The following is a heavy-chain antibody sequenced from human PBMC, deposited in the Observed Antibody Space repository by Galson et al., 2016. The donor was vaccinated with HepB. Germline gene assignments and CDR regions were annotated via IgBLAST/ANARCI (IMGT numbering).Heavy chain of an antibody. D-gene: IGHD3-22*01. J-gene: IGHJ3*02. CDR1: GFTFRYYA. CDR2: ISSSGSTI. Sequence: SLRLSCASSGFTFRYYAMTWVRRAPGKGLEWISDISSSGSTIYYADSVKGRFTIARDNAKNSLYLQMSSLRAEDTAVYYCARNKAVVVIASNAFDIWGQGTMDTVSS. V-gene: IGHV3-11*01. CDR3: ARNKAVVVIASNAFDI.